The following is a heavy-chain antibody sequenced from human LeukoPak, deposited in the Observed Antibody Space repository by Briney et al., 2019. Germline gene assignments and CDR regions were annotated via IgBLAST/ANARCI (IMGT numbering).Heavy chain of an antibody. CDR1: GGSISSYNW. V-gene: IGHV4-4*02. CDR2: IYYSGSA. J-gene: IGHJ4*02. Sequence: SETLSLTCAVSGGSISSYNWWSWVRQPPGKGLEWIGEIYYSGSANYNPSLKSRVTISVDKSKNQFSLKLSSVTAADTAVYYCARLSTVTTSFDYWGQGTLVTVSS. CDR3: ARLSTVTTSFDY. D-gene: IGHD4-11*01.